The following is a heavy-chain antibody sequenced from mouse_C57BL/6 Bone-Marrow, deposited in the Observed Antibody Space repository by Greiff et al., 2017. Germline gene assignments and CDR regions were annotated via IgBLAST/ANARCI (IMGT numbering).Heavy chain of an antibody. CDR2: IRNKANGYTT. D-gene: IGHD1-1*01. CDR3: ARYRGLLRYYAMDY. Sequence: EVKLVESGGGLVQPGGSLSLSCAASGFTFTDYYMSWVRQPPGKALEWLGFIRNKANGYTTEYSASVKGRFTISRDNSQSILYLQMNALRAEDSATYYGARYRGLLRYYAMDYWGQGPSVTVSS. J-gene: IGHJ4*01. CDR1: GFTFTDYY. V-gene: IGHV7-3*01.